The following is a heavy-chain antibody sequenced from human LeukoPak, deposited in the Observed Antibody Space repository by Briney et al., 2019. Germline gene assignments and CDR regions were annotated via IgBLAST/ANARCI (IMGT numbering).Heavy chain of an antibody. J-gene: IGHJ4*02. CDR2: IKQDGSET. CDR1: GFTFSSYY. D-gene: IGHD1-26*01. CDR3: ARDPRGSEYSHFDS. Sequence: GGSLRHSCAASGFTFSSYYMSWVRQAPGKGLEWVANIKQDGSETHYVDSVKGRFTISRDNAKTSLYLQMNSLRGEDTAVYYCARDPRGSEYSHFDSWGQGTLVTVSS. V-gene: IGHV3-7*01.